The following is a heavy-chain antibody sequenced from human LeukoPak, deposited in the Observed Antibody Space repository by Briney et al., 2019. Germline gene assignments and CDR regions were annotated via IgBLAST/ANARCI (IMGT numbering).Heavy chain of an antibody. V-gene: IGHV3-7*03. Sequence: GGSLRLSCEASGFTFSSYWMNWARQAPGKGLEWVASINHNGNVIYYVDSVKGRFTISRDNAKNSLYLQMSNLRAEDTAVYFCARGGGLDVWGQGATVTVSS. CDR2: INHNGNVI. CDR3: ARGGGLDV. D-gene: IGHD3-16*01. CDR1: GFTFSSYW. J-gene: IGHJ6*02.